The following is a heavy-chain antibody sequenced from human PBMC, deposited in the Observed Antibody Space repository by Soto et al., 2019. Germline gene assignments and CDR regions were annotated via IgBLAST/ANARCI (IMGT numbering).Heavy chain of an antibody. Sequence: QVQLQASGPGLVKPSETLSLTCTVSGGSISSYYWSWIRQPPGKGLEWIGYIYYSGSTNSNPSLNSRVAIGVDTSKNHFSLKRIAVTAADTAVYYCPRVLLGRPAWFVPWGQGTLVTVSS. J-gene: IGHJ5*02. CDR3: PRVLLGRPAWFVP. D-gene: IGHD3-10*01. CDR2: IYYSGST. CDR1: GGSISSYY. V-gene: IGHV4-59*01.